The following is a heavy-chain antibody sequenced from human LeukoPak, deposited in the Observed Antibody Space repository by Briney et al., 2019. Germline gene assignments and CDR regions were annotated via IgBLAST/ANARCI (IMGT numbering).Heavy chain of an antibody. V-gene: IGHV3-23*01. D-gene: IGHD3-10*01. J-gene: IGHJ3*02. CDR1: GFTFSSYG. CDR3: AKGLLLWFGEFLEAFDI. Sequence: GGSLRLSCAASGFTFSSYGMHWVRQAPGKGLEWVSAISGSGGSTYYADSVKGRFTISRDNSKNTLYLQMNSLRAEDTAVYYCAKGLLLWFGEFLEAFDIWGQGTMVTVSS. CDR2: ISGSGGST.